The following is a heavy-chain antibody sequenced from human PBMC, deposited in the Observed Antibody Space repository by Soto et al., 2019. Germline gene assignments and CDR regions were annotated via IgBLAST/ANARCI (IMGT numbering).Heavy chain of an antibody. CDR2: INPDGSIK. CDR1: GFTLGTHW. J-gene: IGHJ4*02. Sequence: LRRSCAASGFTLGTHWMSWLRQAPGQGLEWVANINPDGSIKYYVDSVKGRFTISRDNGKNSLYLQMDSLRTDDSAVYYCVKPDGGNSWGDYWGQGTPVTVSS. D-gene: IGHD2-21*02. V-gene: IGHV3-7*03. CDR3: VKPDGGNSWGDY.